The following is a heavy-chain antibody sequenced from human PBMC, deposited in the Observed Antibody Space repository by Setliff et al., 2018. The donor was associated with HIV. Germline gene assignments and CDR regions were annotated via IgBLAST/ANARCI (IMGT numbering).Heavy chain of an antibody. J-gene: IGHJ4*02. CDR1: GFTFDDYA. CDR3: AKGYSASWPYYFHY. V-gene: IGHV3-9*03. D-gene: IGHD5-12*01. Sequence: LRLSCAASGFTFDDYAMHWVRQAPGKGLEWVSGISWNSGSIGYADSVKGRFTISRDNAKNSLYLQMNNLRAEDMALYYCAKGYSASWPYYFHYWGQGTQVTVSS. CDR2: ISWNSGSI.